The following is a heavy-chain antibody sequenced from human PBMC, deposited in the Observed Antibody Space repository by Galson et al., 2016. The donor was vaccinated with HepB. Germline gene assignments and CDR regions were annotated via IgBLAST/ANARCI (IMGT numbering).Heavy chain of an antibody. CDR1: GFIFKTYW. V-gene: IGHV3-74*01. Sequence: SLRLSCAASGFIFKTYWMHWVRQAPGKGLVWVSRINNDGTTTTSADSVKGRFTISRDNDKNTLFLQMSSLRVEDTAVYYCARRHDLTDAFDIWGQGTMVTVSS. J-gene: IGHJ3*02. D-gene: IGHD2-21*02. CDR2: INNDGTTT. CDR3: ARRHDLTDAFDI.